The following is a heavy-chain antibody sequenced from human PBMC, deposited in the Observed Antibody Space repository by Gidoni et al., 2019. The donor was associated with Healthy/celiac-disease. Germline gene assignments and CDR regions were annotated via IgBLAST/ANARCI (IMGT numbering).Heavy chain of an antibody. V-gene: IGHV3-33*01. CDR3: ASCTYYYDSSSYQDHYAMDV. D-gene: IGHD3-22*01. CDR2: IWYGGSNN. CDR1: GFASGSYG. Sequence: VQPVGSGGGGVRPGRALSLSSASAGFASGSYGLLWVRQAPGKGLEWVAVIWYGGSNNYYGASVKGQFTISRDNSKSTLYLQMSSLRAEDTAMYYCASCTYYYDSSSYQDHYAMDVWGQGTMVTVSS. J-gene: IGHJ3*01.